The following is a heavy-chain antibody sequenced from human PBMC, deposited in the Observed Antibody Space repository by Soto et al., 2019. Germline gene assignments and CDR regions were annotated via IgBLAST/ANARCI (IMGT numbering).Heavy chain of an antibody. V-gene: IGHV1-3*05. CDR3: ARDPSYYGMDV. CDR1: GYTFASYA. CDR2: INAGNGNT. Sequence: QVQLVQSGAEEKKPGASVKVSCKASGYTFASYAMHWVRQAPGQRLEWMGWINAGNGNTKYSQKFQGRVTITRDTSASTAYMELSSLRSEDTAVYYCARDPSYYGMDVWGQGTAVTVSS. J-gene: IGHJ6*02.